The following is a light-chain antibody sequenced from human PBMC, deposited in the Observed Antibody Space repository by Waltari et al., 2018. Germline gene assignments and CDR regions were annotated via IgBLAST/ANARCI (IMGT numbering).Light chain of an antibody. Sequence: DILLTQSPSFLSASVGDRVTITCRASQDITSYLAWYQQKPGKAPKVLIFTASTLQSGVPSRFSGSGSGTEFTLTISSLQPEDFATYYCQQLKSYPPSFGQGTKLQIK. V-gene: IGKV1-9*01. CDR3: QQLKSYPPS. J-gene: IGKJ2*03. CDR2: TAS. CDR1: QDITSY.